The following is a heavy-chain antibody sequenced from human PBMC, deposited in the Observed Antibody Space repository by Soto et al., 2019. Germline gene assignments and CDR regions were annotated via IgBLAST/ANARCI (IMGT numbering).Heavy chain of an antibody. V-gene: IGHV2-5*01. CDR1: GFSLSTSGVG. CDR3: AHEAVVEDFWSGYNTGLFDY. CDR2: IYWNDDK. D-gene: IGHD3-3*01. J-gene: IGHJ4*02. Sequence: SGPTLVNPTQTLTLTCTFSGFSLSTSGVGVGWIRQPPGKALEWLALIYWNDDKRYSPSLKSRLTITKDTSKNQVVLTMTNMDPVDTATYFCAHEAVVEDFWSGYNTGLFDYWGQGTLVTVSS.